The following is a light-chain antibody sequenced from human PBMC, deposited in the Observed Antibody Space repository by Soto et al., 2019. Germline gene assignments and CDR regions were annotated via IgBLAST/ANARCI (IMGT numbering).Light chain of an antibody. CDR3: QQSYSTPRT. Sequence: DLQMTQSPSSLSASIGDRVTITCRASQSINSYLNWYQQKSGKAPRLLIYAASTLHSGVPSRFSGSGFGTDFTLTISSLQPEDFATYHCQQSYSTPRTFGQGTRVEIK. J-gene: IGKJ1*01. CDR1: QSINSY. V-gene: IGKV1-39*01. CDR2: AAS.